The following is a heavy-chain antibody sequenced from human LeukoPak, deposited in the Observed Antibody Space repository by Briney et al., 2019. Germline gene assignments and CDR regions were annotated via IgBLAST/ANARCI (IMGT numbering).Heavy chain of an antibody. Sequence: SVKVSCKASGGTFSSYAISWVRQAPGQGLEWMGGIIPIFGTANYAQKFQGRVTITTDESTSTAYMELSSLRSEDTAVYYCAREVVRDKFNWFDPWGQGTLVTVSS. CDR3: AREVVRDKFNWFDP. J-gene: IGHJ5*02. D-gene: IGHD3-22*01. CDR1: GGTFSSYA. V-gene: IGHV1-69*05. CDR2: IIPIFGTA.